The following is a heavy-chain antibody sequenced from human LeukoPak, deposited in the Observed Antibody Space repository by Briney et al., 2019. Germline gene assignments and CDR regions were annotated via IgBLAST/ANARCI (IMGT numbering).Heavy chain of an antibody. J-gene: IGHJ4*02. CDR2: IKQDGSEK. Sequence: GGSLRLSCAASGFTFSSYWMSWVRQAPGKGLEWVANIKQDGSEKYYVDSVRGRFTISRDNSKNTLYLQMNSLRAEDTAVYYCAKDPTVGDYWGQGTLVTVSS. CDR3: AKDPTVGDY. D-gene: IGHD4-17*01. V-gene: IGHV3-7*03. CDR1: GFTFSSYW.